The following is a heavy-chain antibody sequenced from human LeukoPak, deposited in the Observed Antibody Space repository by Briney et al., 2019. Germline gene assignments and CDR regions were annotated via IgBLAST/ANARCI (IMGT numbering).Heavy chain of an antibody. D-gene: IGHD3-22*01. CDR3: ARVAYYYDSSGYYYDY. V-gene: IGHV1-2*02. J-gene: IGHJ4*02. Sequence: GASVKVSCKASGGTFSSYAISWVRQAPGRGLEWMGWINPNSGGTNYAQKFQGRVTMTRDTSISTAYMELSRLRSDDTAVYYCARVAYYYDSSGYYYDYWGQGTLVTVSS. CDR1: GGTFSSYA. CDR2: INPNSGGT.